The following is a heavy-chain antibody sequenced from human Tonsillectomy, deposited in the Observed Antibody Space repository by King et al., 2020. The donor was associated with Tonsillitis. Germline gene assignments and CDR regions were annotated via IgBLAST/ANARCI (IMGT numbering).Heavy chain of an antibody. D-gene: IGHD3-22*01. V-gene: IGHV4-34*01. CDR2: INHSGST. J-gene: IGHJ3*02. CDR3: ARAEDSSGYYYDAFDI. CDR1: GGSFSGYY. Sequence: VQLPQWGAGLLKPSETLSLTCAVYGGSFSGYYWSWIRQPPGKGLEWIGEINHSGSTNYNPSLKSRVTISVDTSKNQFSLKLSSVTAADTAVYYCARAEDSSGYYYDAFDIWGQGTMVTVSS.